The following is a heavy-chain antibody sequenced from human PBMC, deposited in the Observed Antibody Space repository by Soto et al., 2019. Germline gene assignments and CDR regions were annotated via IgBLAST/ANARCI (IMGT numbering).Heavy chain of an antibody. J-gene: IGHJ6*02. CDR3: ASLMGSGWSNYYYYGMDV. Sequence: SETLSLTCTVSGGSFSRGSYYWSWIRQPPGKGLEWIGYIYYSGSTNYNPSLKSRVTISVDTSKNQFSLKLSSVTAADTAVYYCASLMGSGWSNYYYYGMDVWGQGTTVTVSS. CDR1: GGSFSRGSYY. D-gene: IGHD6-19*01. CDR2: IYYSGST. V-gene: IGHV4-61*01.